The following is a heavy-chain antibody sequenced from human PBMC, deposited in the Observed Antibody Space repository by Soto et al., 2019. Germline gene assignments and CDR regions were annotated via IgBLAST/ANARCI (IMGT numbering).Heavy chain of an antibody. D-gene: IGHD4-17*01. CDR2: IWYDGSNK. V-gene: IGHV3-33*01. Sequence: QVQLVESGGGVVQPGRSLRLSCAASGFTFSSYGMHWVRQAPGKGLEWVAVIWYDGSNKYYADSVKGRFTISRDNSKNTLYLQMNSLRAEDTAVYYCARGYGAFRVFYYGMDVWGQGTTVTVSS. J-gene: IGHJ6*02. CDR3: ARGYGAFRVFYYGMDV. CDR1: GFTFSSYG.